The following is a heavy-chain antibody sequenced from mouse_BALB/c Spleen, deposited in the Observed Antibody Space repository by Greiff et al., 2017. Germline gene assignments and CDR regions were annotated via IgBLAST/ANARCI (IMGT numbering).Heavy chain of an antibody. CDR1: GYTFTSYV. CDR3: AREGGYGGFDY. J-gene: IGHJ2*01. V-gene: IGHV1-14*01. D-gene: IGHD2-2*01. Sequence: LVESGPELVKPGASVKMSCKASGYTFTSYVMHWVKQKPGQGLEWIGYINPYNDGTKYNEKFKGKATLTSDKSSSTAYMELSSLTSEDSAVYYCAREGGYGGFDYWGQGTTLTVSS. CDR2: INPYNDGT.